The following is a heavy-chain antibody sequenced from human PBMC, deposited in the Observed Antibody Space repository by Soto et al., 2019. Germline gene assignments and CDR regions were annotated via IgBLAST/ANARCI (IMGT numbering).Heavy chain of an antibody. V-gene: IGHV1-69*13. D-gene: IGHD2-2*02. J-gene: IGHJ6*02. CDR1: GVTFSSYA. Sequence: SVKVSGKASGVTFSSYAISWVRQAPGQGLEWMGGIIPIFGTANYAQKFQGRVTITADESTSTAYMELSSLRSEDTAVYYCARAGGPSDIVVVPAAIQGGMDVWGQGTTVTVSS. CDR2: IIPIFGTA. CDR3: ARAGGPSDIVVVPAAIQGGMDV.